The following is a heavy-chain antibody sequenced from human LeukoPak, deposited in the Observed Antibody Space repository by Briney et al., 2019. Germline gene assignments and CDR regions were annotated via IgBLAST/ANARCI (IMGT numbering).Heavy chain of an antibody. CDR3: ARDCRDGYARFDL. CDR1: GYTFTSYY. V-gene: IGHV1-46*01. D-gene: IGHD5-24*01. CDR2: INPSGGST. Sequence: ASVKVSCKASGYTFTSYYMHWVRQAPGQGLEWMGIINPSGGSTSYAQKFQGRVTMTRDTSTSTVYMGLSSLRSEDTTVYYCARDCRDGYARFDLWGRGTLVTVSS. J-gene: IGHJ2*01.